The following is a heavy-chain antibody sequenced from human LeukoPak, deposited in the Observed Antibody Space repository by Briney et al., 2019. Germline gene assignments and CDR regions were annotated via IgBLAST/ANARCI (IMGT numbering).Heavy chain of an antibody. J-gene: IGHJ6*02. Sequence: ASVKVSCKASGGTFSSYAISWVRQAPGQGLEWMGWISAYNGNTNYAQKLQGRVTMTTDTSTSTAYMEMRSLRSDDTAVYYCARGPYGDYRTPYYYYGMDVWGQGTTVTVSS. CDR2: ISAYNGNT. CDR1: GGTFSSYA. D-gene: IGHD4-17*01. CDR3: ARGPYGDYRTPYYYYGMDV. V-gene: IGHV1-18*01.